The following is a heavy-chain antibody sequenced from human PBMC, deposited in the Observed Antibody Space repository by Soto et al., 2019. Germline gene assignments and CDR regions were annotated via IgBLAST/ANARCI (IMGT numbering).Heavy chain of an antibody. D-gene: IGHD5-12*01. J-gene: IGHJ4*02. V-gene: IGHV1-69*01. CDR2: IIPMFGTQ. CDR3: EKSEGRDGYRFEY. Sequence: SVXGSLKSSLVTFNIQDMSCWLQAPGQGIECMGGIIPMFGTQHYAEKFQQRVKITEDDSTGTDYLELSSLKSEDTAVYYCEKSEGRDGYRFEYWGKRTLVT. CDR1: LVTFNIQD.